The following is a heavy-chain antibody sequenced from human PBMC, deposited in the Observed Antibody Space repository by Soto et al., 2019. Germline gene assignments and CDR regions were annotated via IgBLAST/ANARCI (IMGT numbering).Heavy chain of an antibody. CDR1: GYTFTSYD. CDR2: MNPNSGNT. D-gene: IGHD3-3*01. CDR3: ARGRYQFLEWLXSTYDYYYYMVV. Sequence: GASVKVSCKASGYTFTSYDINWVRQATGQGLEWMGWMNPNSGNTGYAQKFQGRVTMTRNTSISTAYMELSSLRSEDTAVYYCARGRYQFLEWLXSTYDYYYYMVVWG. J-gene: IGHJ6*03. V-gene: IGHV1-8*01.